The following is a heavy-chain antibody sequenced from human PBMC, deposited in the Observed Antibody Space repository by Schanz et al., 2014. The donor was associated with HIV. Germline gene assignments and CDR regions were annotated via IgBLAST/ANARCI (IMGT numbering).Heavy chain of an antibody. CDR3: TKEMGAHQPFES. V-gene: IGHV3-30*18. D-gene: IGHD1-26*01. Sequence: QVQLVESGGGVVQPEGSLRLSCEASGFSFRTHGMHWVRQTPSKGLEWVAVISYDEKNIFYSDSVKGRFTISRDNSKNTLYLQMNSLRVDDTGLYYCTKEMGAHQPFESWGQGTLVTVSS. CDR1: GFSFRTHG. J-gene: IGHJ5*01. CDR2: ISYDEKNI.